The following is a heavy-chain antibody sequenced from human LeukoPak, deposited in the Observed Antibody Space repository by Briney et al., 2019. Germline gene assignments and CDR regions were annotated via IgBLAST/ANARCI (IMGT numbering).Heavy chain of an antibody. J-gene: IGHJ4*02. CDR2: INHSGST. CDR3: ARVGYYGSGSSPTENDY. CDR1: GGSFSGYY. V-gene: IGHV4-34*01. Sequence: SETLSLTCAVYGGSFSGYYWSWIRQPPGKGLEWIGEINHSGSTNYNPSLKSRVTISVDTSKNQFSLKLSSVTAADTAVYYCARVGYYGSGSSPTENDYWGQGTLVTVSS. D-gene: IGHD3-10*01.